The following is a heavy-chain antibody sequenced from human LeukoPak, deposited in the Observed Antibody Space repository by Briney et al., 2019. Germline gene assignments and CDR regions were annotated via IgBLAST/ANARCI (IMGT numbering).Heavy chain of an antibody. Sequence: GGSLRLSCAASGFTFSTYTMHWVRQAPGKGLEWVALMSYDGINRYYADSVKGRSTISRDNSKNTLYLQMNSLRPEDTAVYFCAKDQGTSGWYKGIDYWGQGTLVTVSS. CDR3: AKDQGTSGWYKGIDY. CDR2: MSYDGINR. D-gene: IGHD6-19*01. J-gene: IGHJ4*02. V-gene: IGHV3-30-3*01. CDR1: GFTFSTYT.